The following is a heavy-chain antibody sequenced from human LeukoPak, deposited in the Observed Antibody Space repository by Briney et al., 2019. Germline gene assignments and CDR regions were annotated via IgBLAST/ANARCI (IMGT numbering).Heavy chain of an antibody. J-gene: IGHJ4*02. D-gene: IGHD2-2*01. CDR3: AREDPSSTSLDY. CDR2: IYYSGGT. CDR1: GGSISSGDYY. Sequence: PSETLSLTCTVSGGSISSGDYYWSWIRQPPGKGLEWIGYIYYSGGTYYNPSLKSRVTISVDTSKNQFSLKLSSVTAADTAVYYCAREDPSSTSLDYWGQGTLVTVSS. V-gene: IGHV4-30-4*01.